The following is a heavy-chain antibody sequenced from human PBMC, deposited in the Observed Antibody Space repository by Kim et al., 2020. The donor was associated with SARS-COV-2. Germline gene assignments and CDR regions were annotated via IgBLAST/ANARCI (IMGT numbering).Heavy chain of an antibody. CDR2: IYYSGST. Sequence: SETLSLTCTVSGGSISSYYWSWIRQPPGKGLEWIGYIYYSGSTNYNPSLKSRVTISVDTSKNQFSLKLSSVTAADTAVYYCARSEIAAAEFDYWGQGTLFNVSS. CDR1: GGSISSYY. CDR3: ARSEIAAAEFDY. D-gene: IGHD6-13*01. V-gene: IGHV4-59*01. J-gene: IGHJ4*02.